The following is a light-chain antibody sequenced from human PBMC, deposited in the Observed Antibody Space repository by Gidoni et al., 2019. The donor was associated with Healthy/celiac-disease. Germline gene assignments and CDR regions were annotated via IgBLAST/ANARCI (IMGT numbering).Light chain of an antibody. CDR1: KLGDKY. CDR3: QAWDSSTFVV. CDR2: QDN. J-gene: IGLJ2*01. V-gene: IGLV3-1*01. Sequence: SYELTQPPSVSVSPGQTASITCSGDKLGDKYACWYQQKPGQSTVLVIYQDNKRPSGIHERFSGSNSGNTATLTISGTQAMDEADYYCQAWDSSTFVVFGGGTKLTVL.